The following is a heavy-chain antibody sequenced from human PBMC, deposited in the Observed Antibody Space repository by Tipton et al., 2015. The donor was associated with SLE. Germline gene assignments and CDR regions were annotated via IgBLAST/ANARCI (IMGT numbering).Heavy chain of an antibody. CDR3: RLITITSLFDY. CDR2: INYSGTT. CDR1: GGSISSSSYS. V-gene: IGHV4-39*07. Sequence: TLSLTCTVSGGSISSSSYSWGWIRQPPGKGLEWIGSINYSGTTSYNPSLKSRVTISVDTSKNQFSLKLSSVTAADTAVYYCRLITITSLFDYWGQGTLVTVSS. D-gene: IGHD3-16*01. J-gene: IGHJ4*02.